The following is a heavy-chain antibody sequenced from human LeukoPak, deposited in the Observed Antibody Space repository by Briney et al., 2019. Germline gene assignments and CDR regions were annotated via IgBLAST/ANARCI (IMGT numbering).Heavy chain of an antibody. D-gene: IGHD6-13*01. CDR2: ISSSSSYI. J-gene: IGHJ4*02. CDR1: GFTFSSYW. CDR3: ARFIAAAANDY. V-gene: IGHV3-21*01. Sequence: RPGGSLRLSCAASGFTFSSYWMSWVRQAPGKGLEWVSSISSSSSYIYYADSVKGRFTISRDNAKNSLYLQMNSLRAEDTAVYYCARFIAAAANDYWGQGTLVTVSS.